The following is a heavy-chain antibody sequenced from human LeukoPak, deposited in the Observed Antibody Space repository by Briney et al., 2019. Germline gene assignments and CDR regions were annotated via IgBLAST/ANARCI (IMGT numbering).Heavy chain of an antibody. Sequence: GGSLRLSCAASGFTFSVSEIHWVRQAPGKGLEWVGHISHKGNSYTTEYSESVKGRFIVSRDDSKQTAYLQMNRLNTEDTAVYLCTRHLPTVYYYYFMDVWGTGTTVIVSS. V-gene: IGHV3-73*01. CDR2: ISHKGNSYTT. J-gene: IGHJ6*03. CDR3: TRHLPTVYYYYFMDV. CDR1: GFTFSVSE. D-gene: IGHD4-11*01.